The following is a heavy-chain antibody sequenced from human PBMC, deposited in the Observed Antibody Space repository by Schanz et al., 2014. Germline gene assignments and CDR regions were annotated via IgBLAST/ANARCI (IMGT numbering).Heavy chain of an antibody. CDR3: ARDPNSVNEIDY. J-gene: IGHJ4*02. CDR1: GFTFSNYW. D-gene: IGHD5-12*01. V-gene: IGHV3-74*01. CDR2: IDADGNST. Sequence: EVQLVESGGGFVQPGGSLRLSCAASGFTFSNYWIHWVRQAPGKGLVWVSRIDADGNSTSYADSVKGRFTISRDNAKNSMYLQMNSLRVEDTAVYYCARDPNSVNEIDYWGQGTLVTVSS.